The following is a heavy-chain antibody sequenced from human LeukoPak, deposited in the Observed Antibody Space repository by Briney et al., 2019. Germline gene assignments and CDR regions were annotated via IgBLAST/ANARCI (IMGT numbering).Heavy chain of an antibody. CDR1: GYTFTSYD. V-gene: IGHV1-8*01. CDR3: ARGRRIAVAGTRKYYFDY. Sequence: ASVKVSCKASGYTFTSYDINCVRQATGQGLEWMGWMNPNSGNTGYAQKFQGRVTMTRNTSISTAYMELSRLRSEDAAVYYCARGRRIAVAGTRKYYFDYWGQGTLVTVSS. CDR2: MNPNSGNT. J-gene: IGHJ4*02. D-gene: IGHD6-19*01.